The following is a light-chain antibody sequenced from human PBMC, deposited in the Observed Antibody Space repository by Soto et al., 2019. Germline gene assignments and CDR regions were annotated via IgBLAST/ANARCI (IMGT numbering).Light chain of an antibody. Sequence: EIVMTQSPATLSVSPGERATLSCRASQSVSSNLAWYQQKRGQAPRLLIYGASTRATGIPARFSGSGSGTEFTRTISSLQSEEFAVYYCQQYNNWPITFGQGTRLEIK. CDR2: GAS. J-gene: IGKJ5*01. V-gene: IGKV3-15*01. CDR1: QSVSSN. CDR3: QQYNNWPIT.